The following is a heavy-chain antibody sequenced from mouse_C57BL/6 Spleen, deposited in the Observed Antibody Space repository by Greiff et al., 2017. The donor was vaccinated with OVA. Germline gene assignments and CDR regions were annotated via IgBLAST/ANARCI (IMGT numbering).Heavy chain of an antibody. J-gene: IGHJ2*01. CDR1: GYSFTGYF. V-gene: IGHV1-20*01. D-gene: IGHD3-2*02. Sequence: EVHLVESGPELVKPGDSVKISCKASGYSFTGYFMNWVMQSHGKSLEWIGRINPYNGDTFYNQKFKGKATLTVDKSSSTAHMELRSLTSEDSAVYYCARYGADSSAPFDYWGQGTTLTVSS. CDR3: ARYGADSSAPFDY. CDR2: INPYNGDT.